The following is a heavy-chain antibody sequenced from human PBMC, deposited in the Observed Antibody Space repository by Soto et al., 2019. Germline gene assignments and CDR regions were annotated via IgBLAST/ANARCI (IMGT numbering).Heavy chain of an antibody. CDR2: FWSDGSSK. J-gene: IGHJ5*02. V-gene: IGHV3-33*01. Sequence: GGSLRLSCAASGFTFSYYGMHWVRQAPGKGLEWVAVFWSDGSSKYYAESVEGRFTISRDNSKNTLYLQMDSLRAEDTAVYYCVRDCDTSGHYSWFDPWGQGTLVTVSS. D-gene: IGHD3-22*01. CDR1: GFTFSYYG. CDR3: VRDCDTSGHYSWFDP.